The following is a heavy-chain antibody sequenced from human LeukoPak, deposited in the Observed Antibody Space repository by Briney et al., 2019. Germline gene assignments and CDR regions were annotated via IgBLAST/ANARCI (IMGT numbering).Heavy chain of an antibody. CDR3: ARGTNLGN. V-gene: IGHV3-53*01. CDR1: GFTVRNNH. CDR2: IYSGGST. J-gene: IGHJ4*02. D-gene: IGHD3-16*01. Sequence: PGGSLRLSFAASGFTVRNNHMSWVRPAPGKGLECVSVIYSGGSTYYADSVKGRLAISRDSSKNTLYLEMNSLRAEDTAVYYCARGTNLGNWGQGTLVTVSS.